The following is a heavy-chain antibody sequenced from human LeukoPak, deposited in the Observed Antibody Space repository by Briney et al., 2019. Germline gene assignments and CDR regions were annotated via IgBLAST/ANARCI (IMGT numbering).Heavy chain of an antibody. CDR1: GFTFDDYA. D-gene: IGHD3-22*01. Sequence: GGSLRLSCAASGFTFDDYAMHWVRQAPGKGLEWVSGISWNSGSIGYADSVKGRFTISRDNAKNSLYLQMNSLRAEDTALYYCAKGGPPATYYYDSSGYYSLYDYWGQGTLVTVSS. V-gene: IGHV3-9*01. CDR3: AKGGPPATYYYDSSGYYSLYDY. CDR2: ISWNSGSI. J-gene: IGHJ4*02.